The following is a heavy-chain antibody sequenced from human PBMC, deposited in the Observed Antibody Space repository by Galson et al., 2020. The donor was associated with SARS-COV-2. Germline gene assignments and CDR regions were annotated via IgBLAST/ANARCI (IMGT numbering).Heavy chain of an antibody. CDR3: ARGIAAAPDY. J-gene: IGHJ4*02. V-gene: IGHV4-38-2*01. CDR2: IYHSGST. D-gene: IGHD6-13*01. Sequence: SETLSLTCAVSGYSISSGYYWGCIRQPPGQGLGWIGSIYHSGSTYYNPSLKSRVTISVDTSKNQFSLKLSSVTAADTAVYYCARGIAAAPDYWGQGTLVTVSS. CDR1: GYSISSGYY.